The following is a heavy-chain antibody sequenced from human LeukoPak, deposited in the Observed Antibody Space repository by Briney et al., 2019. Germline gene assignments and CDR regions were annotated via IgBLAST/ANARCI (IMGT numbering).Heavy chain of an antibody. CDR2: ISYDGSNK. Sequence: GRSLRLSCAASGFTFSNYGMHWVRQAPGKGLEWVAVISYDGSNKYYADSVKGRFTISRDNSKNTLYLQMNSLRAEDTAVYYCAKGYRGYDLTVIDYWAREPWSPSPQ. CDR3: AKGYRGYDLTVIDY. CDR1: GFTFSNYG. V-gene: IGHV3-30*18. D-gene: IGHD5-12*01. J-gene: IGHJ4*02.